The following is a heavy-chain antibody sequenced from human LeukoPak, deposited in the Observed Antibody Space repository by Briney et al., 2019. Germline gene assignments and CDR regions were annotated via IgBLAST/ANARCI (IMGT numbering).Heavy chain of an antibody. V-gene: IGHV4-4*07. CDR3: AKTHCGGGSCDKFDS. J-gene: IGHJ5*01. CDR1: GGSISSYY. CDR2: IYTSGST. Sequence: SETLSLTCTVSGGSISSYYWSWIRQPAGKGLEWIGRIYTSGSTNYNPSLRSRVSLSIDTSKNQLSLNLSSVTAADTALYYCAKTHCGGGSCDKFDSWGQGILVTVSS. D-gene: IGHD2-15*01.